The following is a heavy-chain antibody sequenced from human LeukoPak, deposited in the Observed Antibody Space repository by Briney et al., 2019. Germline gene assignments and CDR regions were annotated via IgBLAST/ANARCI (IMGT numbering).Heavy chain of an antibody. CDR2: ISSIGGYI. Sequence: GGSLRPSCAASGFTFSNYNMNWVRQAPGKGLEWVSSISSIGGYIYYADSLRGRVTISRDNAKNSLYLQMNSLRVEDTAVYYCARTPPGPYFVDYWGQGTLVTVSS. V-gene: IGHV3-21*01. CDR1: GFTFSNYN. CDR3: ARTPPGPYFVDY. J-gene: IGHJ4*02. D-gene: IGHD3-9*01.